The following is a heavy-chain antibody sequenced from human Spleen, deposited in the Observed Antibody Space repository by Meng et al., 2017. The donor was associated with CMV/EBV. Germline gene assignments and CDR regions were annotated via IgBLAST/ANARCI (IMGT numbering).Heavy chain of an antibody. CDR3: ARGPYYYDTRGVLDYDYGMDV. Sequence: AEVKVSCMASGYTYSSYGISGVRQAPGQGLEWMGWISAYNGDTNYAQKFKGRVVMTTDTTRTSAYMELRSLRSDDSAVYFCARGPYYYDTRGVLDYDYGMDVWGQGTTVTVSS. CDR1: GYTYSSYG. CDR2: ISAYNGDT. D-gene: IGHD3-22*01. V-gene: IGHV1-18*04. J-gene: IGHJ6*02.